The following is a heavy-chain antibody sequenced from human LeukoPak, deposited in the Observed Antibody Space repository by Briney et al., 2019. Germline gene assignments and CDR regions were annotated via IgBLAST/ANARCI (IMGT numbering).Heavy chain of an antibody. J-gene: IGHJ3*02. CDR3: ARRRVRGADDAFDI. V-gene: IGHV4-4*09. Sequence: SETLSLTCTVSGGSISSYYWSWIRQPPGKGLEWIGYIYTSGNTNYNPSLKSRVTISVDTSKNQSSLKLSSVTAADTAVYYCARRRVRGADDAFDIWSQGTMVTVSS. D-gene: IGHD3-10*01. CDR2: IYTSGNT. CDR1: GGSISSYY.